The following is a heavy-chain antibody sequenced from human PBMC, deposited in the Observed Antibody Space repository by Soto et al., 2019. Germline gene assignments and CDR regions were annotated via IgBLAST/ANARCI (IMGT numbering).Heavy chain of an antibody. D-gene: IGHD5-18*01. CDR1: GFTFSSYS. Sequence: GGSLRHSCAASGFTFSSYSMNWVRQAPGNGLEWISYTSSSSSSIYYADSVKGRFTISRDNAKNSLYLQMNSLRDKDTAVYYCARGSSGYSYGYFDNWGQGTQVTVSS. CDR2: TSSSSSSI. CDR3: ARGSSGYSYGYFDN. J-gene: IGHJ4*02. V-gene: IGHV3-48*02.